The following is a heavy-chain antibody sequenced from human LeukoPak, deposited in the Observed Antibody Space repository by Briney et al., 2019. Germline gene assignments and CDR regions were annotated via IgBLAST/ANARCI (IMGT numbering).Heavy chain of an antibody. Sequence: PGGSLRLSCAASGLTFSTYSMNWVRQAPGKGLEWVSCINPSSSYIYYTDSVKGRFTISRDNAKNSLYWQMNSLRAEDTAVYYCARDPPMSGSQRHFDYWGQGTLVTVSS. V-gene: IGHV3-21*01. CDR2: INPSSSYI. J-gene: IGHJ4*02. CDR3: ARDPPMSGSQRHFDY. CDR1: GLTFSTYS. D-gene: IGHD1-26*01.